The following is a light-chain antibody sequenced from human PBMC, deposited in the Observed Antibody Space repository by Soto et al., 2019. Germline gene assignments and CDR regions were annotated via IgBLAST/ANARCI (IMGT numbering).Light chain of an antibody. CDR1: SSDVGSYNL. Sequence: QSALTQPASVSGSPGQSITISCTGTSSDVGSYNLVSWYQQHPGKAPKVMIYEVSKRHSGVPNRFSGSKSGNTASLTISGLQAEDEADYYCCSYAGSSTYVFGTGTKVTVL. J-gene: IGLJ1*01. CDR2: EVS. CDR3: CSYAGSSTYV. V-gene: IGLV2-23*02.